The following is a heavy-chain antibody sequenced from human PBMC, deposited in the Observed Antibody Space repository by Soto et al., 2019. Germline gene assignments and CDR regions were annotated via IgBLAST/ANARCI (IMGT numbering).Heavy chain of an antibody. D-gene: IGHD6-6*01. Sequence: SETLSLTCAVSGYSISSGYYWGWIRQPPGKGLEWIGSIYHSGSTYYNPSLKSRVTISVDTSKNQFSLKLSSVTAADTAVYYCARSSSFDYWGPGTLLTVSS. V-gene: IGHV4-38-2*01. CDR1: GYSISSGYY. J-gene: IGHJ4*02. CDR3: ARSSSFDY. CDR2: IYHSGST.